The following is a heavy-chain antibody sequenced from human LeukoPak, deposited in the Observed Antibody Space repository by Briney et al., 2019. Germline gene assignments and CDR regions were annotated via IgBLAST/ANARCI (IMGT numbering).Heavy chain of an antibody. J-gene: IGHJ4*02. Sequence: PGGSLRPSCAASGFTFSTYWMTWVRQAPGKGLEWVANIRQDGSAKYYVDSVKGRFTISRDNAKNSLFLQMNSLRAEDTAVYYCVRDSYTNTWHFQDEDYWGQGTLVTVSS. D-gene: IGHD2-2*02. CDR3: VRDSYTNTWHFQDEDY. V-gene: IGHV3-7*01. CDR1: GFTFSTYW. CDR2: IRQDGSAK.